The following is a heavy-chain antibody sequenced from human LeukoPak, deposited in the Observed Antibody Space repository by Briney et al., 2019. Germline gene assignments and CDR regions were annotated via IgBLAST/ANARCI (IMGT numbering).Heavy chain of an antibody. CDR3: ARGHILTGYPYFDY. CDR2: INHSGST. D-gene: IGHD3-9*01. CDR1: GGSFSGYY. V-gene: IGHV4-34*01. Sequence: SETLSLTCAVYGGSFSGYYWSWIRQPPGKGLEWIGEINHSGSTNYNPSLKSRVTISVDTSKNQFSLKLSSVTAADTAVYYCARGHILTGYPYFDYWGQGTLVTVSP. J-gene: IGHJ4*02.